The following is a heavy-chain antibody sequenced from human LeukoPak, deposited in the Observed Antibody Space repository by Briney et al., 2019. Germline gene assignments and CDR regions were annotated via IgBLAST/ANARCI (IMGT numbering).Heavy chain of an antibody. CDR1: GGSFSRYY. Sequence: SETLSLTCAVYGGSFSRYYWNWIRQPPGKGLEWIGDINHSGSTNYNPSLKSRVTISVDTSKNQFSLKLSSVTAADTAVYYCARVPSSSWYGYYYYYMDVWGKGTTVTISS. CDR3: ARVPSSSWYGYYYYYMDV. V-gene: IGHV4-34*01. D-gene: IGHD6-13*01. CDR2: INHSGST. J-gene: IGHJ6*03.